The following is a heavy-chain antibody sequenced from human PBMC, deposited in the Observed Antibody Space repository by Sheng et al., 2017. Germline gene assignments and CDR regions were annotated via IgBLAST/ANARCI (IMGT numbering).Heavy chain of an antibody. Sequence: QVQLVESGGGVVQPGRSLRLSCAASGFTFSSYAMHWVRQAPGKGLEWVAVISYDGSNKYYADSVKGRFTISRDNSKNTLYLQMNSLRAEDTAVYYCARPSIAVAVGYFDYWGQGTLVTVSS. CDR2: ISYDGSNK. J-gene: IGHJ4*02. D-gene: IGHD6-19*01. CDR1: GFTFSSYA. V-gene: IGHV3-30*01. CDR3: ARPSIAVAVGYFDY.